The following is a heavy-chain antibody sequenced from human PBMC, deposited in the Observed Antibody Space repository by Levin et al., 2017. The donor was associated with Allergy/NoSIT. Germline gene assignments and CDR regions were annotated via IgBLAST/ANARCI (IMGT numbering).Heavy chain of an antibody. CDR3: AKDRGQRQYCDY. V-gene: IGHV3-30*18. CDR2: ISYDGSEK. Sequence: PGGSLRLSCAASGFTLGGYGMHWVRQAPGKGLEWVAFISYDGSEKYYVDSVEGRFTISRDNSQNMLYLQMNSLRPEDTAVYYCAKDRGQRQYCDYWGQGTLVTVSS. CDR1: GFTLGGYG. J-gene: IGHJ4*02.